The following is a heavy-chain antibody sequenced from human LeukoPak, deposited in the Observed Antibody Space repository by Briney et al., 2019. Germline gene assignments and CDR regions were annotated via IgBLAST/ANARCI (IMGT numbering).Heavy chain of an antibody. CDR2: ISRRDDYT. D-gene: IGHD3-10*01. CDR1: GFAFSSYA. V-gene: IGHV3-23*01. J-gene: IGHJ4*02. CDR3: ANDYRSGSFHDF. Sequence: PGGSLTLSCAASGFAFSSYAMSWVRQPPGKGLEWVSVISRRDDYTYYADSVKGRFTISRDNSKNTLYLQMNTLRAEDTAVYYCANDYRSGSFHDFWGQGTLVTVSS.